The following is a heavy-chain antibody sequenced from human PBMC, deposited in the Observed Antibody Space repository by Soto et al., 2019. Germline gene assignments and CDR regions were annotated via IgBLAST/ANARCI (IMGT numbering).Heavy chain of an antibody. J-gene: IGHJ6*02. Sequence: SETLSLTCTVSGDSIISSSYYWAWIRQSPGKGLEWIGNMYYSGSTYYNLSLKSRVTMSVDTSKNQFSLKISSVTAADTSVYYCARIVVIPAAPNYYNYYGVDVWGQGTTVTVSS. V-gene: IGHV4-39*01. D-gene: IGHD2-2*01. CDR2: MYYSGST. CDR1: GDSIISSSYY. CDR3: ARIVVIPAAPNYYNYYGVDV.